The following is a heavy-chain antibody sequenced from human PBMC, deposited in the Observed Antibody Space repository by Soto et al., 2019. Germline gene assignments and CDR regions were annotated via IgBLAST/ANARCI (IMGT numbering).Heavy chain of an antibody. CDR1: GFTFSSYS. CDR2: ISSSSSYI. Sequence: EVQLVESGGGLVKPGGSLRLSCAASGFTFSSYSMNWVRQAPGKGLEWVSSISSSSSYIYYADSVKGRFTISRDNAKNSLYLQINSLRAEDTAVYYCARDTTQKAYYDFWASSNWFDPWGQGTLVTVSS. J-gene: IGHJ5*02. V-gene: IGHV3-21*01. D-gene: IGHD3-3*01. CDR3: ARDTTQKAYYDFWASSNWFDP.